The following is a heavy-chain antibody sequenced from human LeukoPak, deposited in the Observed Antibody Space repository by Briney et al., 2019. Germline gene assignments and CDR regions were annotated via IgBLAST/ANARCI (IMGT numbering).Heavy chain of an antibody. CDR1: GFTFSSYG. J-gene: IGHJ6*03. CDR2: IRYDGSYK. D-gene: IGHD3-10*01. Sequence: GGSLRLSCAASGFTFSSYGMHWVRQAPGKGLEWVAFIRYDGSYKYYADSVKGRFTISRDNSKSMMYLQMNSLRAEDTAVYYCAKDRVSMVRGVYYYYYYMDVWGKGTTVTVSS. CDR3: AKDRVSMVRGVYYYYYYMDV. V-gene: IGHV3-30*02.